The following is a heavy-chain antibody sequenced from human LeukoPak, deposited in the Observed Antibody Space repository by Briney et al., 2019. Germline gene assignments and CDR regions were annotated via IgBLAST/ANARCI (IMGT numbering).Heavy chain of an antibody. D-gene: IGHD3-22*01. CDR1: GGSISSYY. Sequence: SETLSLTCTVSGGSISSYYWSWIRQPPGKGLEWIGYIYYSGSTNYNPSLKSRVTISVDTSKNQFSLKLSSVTAADTAVYYCASDSSGYYPDAFDIWGQGTMVTVSS. J-gene: IGHJ3*02. V-gene: IGHV4-59*01. CDR2: IYYSGST. CDR3: ASDSSGYYPDAFDI.